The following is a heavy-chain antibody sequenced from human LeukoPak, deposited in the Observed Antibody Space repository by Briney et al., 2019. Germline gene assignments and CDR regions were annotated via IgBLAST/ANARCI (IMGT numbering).Heavy chain of an antibody. Sequence: ASVKVSRKASGGTFSSYAISWVRQAPGQGLEWMGGIIPIFGTANYAQKFQGRVTITADESTSTAYMELSSLRSEDTAVYYCARSISDYYDSSGYQPIDYWGQGTLVTVSS. D-gene: IGHD3-22*01. CDR3: ARSISDYYDSSGYQPIDY. J-gene: IGHJ4*02. CDR2: IIPIFGTA. CDR1: GGTFSSYA. V-gene: IGHV1-69*13.